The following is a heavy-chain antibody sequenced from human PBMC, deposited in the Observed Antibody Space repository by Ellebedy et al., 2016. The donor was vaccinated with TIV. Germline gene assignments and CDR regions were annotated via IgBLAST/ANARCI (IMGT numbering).Heavy chain of an antibody. D-gene: IGHD2-2*02. Sequence: SETLSLTXAVYGGSFSGYYWSWIRQPPGKGLEWIGEINHSGSTNYNPSLKSRVTISVDTSKNQISLKLSSVTAADMAVYYCARLGYCSSTSCYRLRGYSSWFDPWGQGTLVTVSS. CDR3: ARLGYCSSTSCYRLRGYSSWFDP. CDR1: GGSFSGYY. V-gene: IGHV4-34*01. CDR2: INHSGST. J-gene: IGHJ5*02.